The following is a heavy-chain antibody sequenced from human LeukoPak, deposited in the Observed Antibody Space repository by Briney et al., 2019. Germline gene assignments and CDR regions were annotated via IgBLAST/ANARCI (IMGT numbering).Heavy chain of an antibody. V-gene: IGHV4-4*07. Sequence: SETLSLPCTVSGDSISNYYWSWVRQPAGKGLEWIGRIYASGSSNYNPSLKSRITMSVDTSKNQFSLKLSSVTAADTAVYYCARCLNTYYYDNSGYSPEHYYMDVWGKGTTVIVSS. D-gene: IGHD3-22*01. J-gene: IGHJ6*03. CDR1: GDSISNYY. CDR2: IYASGSS. CDR3: ARCLNTYYYDNSGYSPEHYYMDV.